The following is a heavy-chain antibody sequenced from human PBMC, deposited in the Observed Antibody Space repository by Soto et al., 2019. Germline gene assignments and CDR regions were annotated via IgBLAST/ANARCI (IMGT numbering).Heavy chain of an antibody. Sequence: PGGSLRLSCAASGVTFSSYAMSWVRQAPGKGLEWVSAISGSGGSTYYADSVKGRFTISRDNSKNTLYLQMNSLRAEDTAVYYCAKASSSWPRGTLNYFDYWGQGTLVTVSS. V-gene: IGHV3-23*01. CDR2: ISGSGGST. J-gene: IGHJ4*02. CDR1: GVTFSSYA. CDR3: AKASSSWPRGTLNYFDY. D-gene: IGHD6-13*01.